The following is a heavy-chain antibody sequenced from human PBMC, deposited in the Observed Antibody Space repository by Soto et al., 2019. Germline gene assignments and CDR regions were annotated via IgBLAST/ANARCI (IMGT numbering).Heavy chain of an antibody. CDR3: AKHLRAAPAAFDY. V-gene: IGHV3-23*01. CDR1: GFTFSNYA. J-gene: IGHJ4*02. D-gene: IGHD3-16*01. CDR2: GGGSGSST. Sequence: EVQLLESGGGLVQPGGSLRLSCVASGFTFSNYAMSWVRQAPGKGLEWVSAGGGSGSSTYYADSVKGRFTISRDNPKNTLFLQLNNLRAEDTALYYCAKHLRAAPAAFDYGGQGTLLTVSS.